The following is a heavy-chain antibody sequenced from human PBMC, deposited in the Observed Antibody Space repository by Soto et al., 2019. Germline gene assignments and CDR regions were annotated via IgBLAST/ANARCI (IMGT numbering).Heavy chain of an antibody. V-gene: IGHV3-30*18. CDR1: GFTFSSYG. J-gene: IGHJ3*02. D-gene: IGHD3-22*01. Sequence: PGGSLRLSCAASGFTFSSYGMHWVRQAPGKVLEWVAVISYDGSNKYYADSVKGRLTISRDNSKNTLYLQMNSLRAEDTAVYYCAKEMTLITHDAFDIWGQGIMVTVSS. CDR3: AKEMTLITHDAFDI. CDR2: ISYDGSNK.